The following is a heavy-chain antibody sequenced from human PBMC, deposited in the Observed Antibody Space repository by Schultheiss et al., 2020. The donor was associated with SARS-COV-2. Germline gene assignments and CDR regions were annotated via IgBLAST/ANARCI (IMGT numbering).Heavy chain of an antibody. CDR2: ISAYNGNT. V-gene: IGHV1-18*01. J-gene: IGHJ2*01. CDR3: ARMANYYDSSGYPDPKDYWYFDL. Sequence: ASVKVSCKASGGTFSSYAISWVRQAPGQGLEWMGWISAYNGNTNYAQKLQGRVTMTTDTSTSTAYMELRSLRSDDTAVYYCARMANYYDSSGYPDPKDYWYFDLWGRGTLVTVSS. D-gene: IGHD3-22*01. CDR1: GGTFSSYA.